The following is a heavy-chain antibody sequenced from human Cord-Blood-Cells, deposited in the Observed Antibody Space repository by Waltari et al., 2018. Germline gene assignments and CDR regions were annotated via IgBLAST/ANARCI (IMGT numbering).Heavy chain of an antibody. V-gene: IGHV4-4*02. CDR1: GGSVSSSNW. D-gene: IGHD3-10*01. CDR3: ARDLGSSGSGSYYNY. Sequence: QVQLQESGPGLVKPSGTLSLTCAVSGGSVSSSNWWSWVRQPPGKGLEWIGAIYHSGSNHYNPALQSRVTISVDKSKDQFSLKLSSVTAADTAVYYCARDLGSSGSGSYYNYWGQGTLVTVSS. J-gene: IGHJ4*02. CDR2: IYHSGSN.